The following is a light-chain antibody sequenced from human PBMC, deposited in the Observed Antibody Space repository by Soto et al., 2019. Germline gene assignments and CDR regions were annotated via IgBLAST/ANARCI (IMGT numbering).Light chain of an antibody. CDR3: AALDDSLNGVV. Sequence: QSVLTQPPSASGTPGQRVTISCSGSSSNIGSKTVNWYQQLPGTAPKLLIYSNNQRPSVVPDRFSGSKSGTSASLAISGRQSEDEVDYYCAALDDSLNGVVFGGGTKLTVL. J-gene: IGLJ2*01. V-gene: IGLV1-44*01. CDR1: SSNIGSKT. CDR2: SNN.